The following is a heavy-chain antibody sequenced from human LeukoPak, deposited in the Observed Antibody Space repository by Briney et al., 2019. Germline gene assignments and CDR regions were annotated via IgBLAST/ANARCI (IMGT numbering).Heavy chain of an antibody. Sequence: SETLSLTCTVSGGSISSYYWSWIRQPPGKGLEWIGYIYYSGSTNYNPSLKSRVTISVDTSKNQFSLKLSSVTAADTAVYYCARDGPYDSSGYYPLPDAFDIWGQGTMVTVSS. V-gene: IGHV4-59*01. J-gene: IGHJ3*02. D-gene: IGHD3-22*01. CDR3: ARDGPYDSSGYYPLPDAFDI. CDR2: IYYSGST. CDR1: GGSISSYY.